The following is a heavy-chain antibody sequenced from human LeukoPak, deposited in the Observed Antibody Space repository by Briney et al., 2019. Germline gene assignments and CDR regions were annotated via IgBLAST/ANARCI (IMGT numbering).Heavy chain of an antibody. D-gene: IGHD2-21*01. CDR1: AYTFTSYG. Sequence: ASVNVSCKASAYTFTSYGISLVRQAPGQGLEGLGWISAYNGNTNYAQKLQGRVTMTTDTSTSTAYMELRSLRSDDTAVYYCARESSNVVGAFDIWGQGTMVTVSS. CDR3: ARESSNVVGAFDI. V-gene: IGHV1-18*01. J-gene: IGHJ3*02. CDR2: ISAYNGNT.